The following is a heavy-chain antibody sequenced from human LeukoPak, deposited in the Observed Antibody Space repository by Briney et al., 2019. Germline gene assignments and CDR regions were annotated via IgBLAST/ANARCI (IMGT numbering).Heavy chain of an antibody. CDR1: GFTFSSYA. CDR3: ARGVIGYATSLDY. Sequence: GGSLRLSCAASGFTFSSYAMSWVRQAPGKGLEWVSAISGSGGSTYYADSVKGRFTISRDNPKNSLYLHMDSLSVDDTAVYYCARGVIGYATSLDYWGQGTLVTVPS. V-gene: IGHV3-23*01. J-gene: IGHJ4*02. CDR2: ISGSGGST. D-gene: IGHD3-16*01.